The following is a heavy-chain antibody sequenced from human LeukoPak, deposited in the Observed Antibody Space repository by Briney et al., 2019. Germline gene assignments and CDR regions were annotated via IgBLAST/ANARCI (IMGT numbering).Heavy chain of an antibody. CDR3: ARSGGIVDENYMDV. CDR2: MNPNGGNT. CDR1: GYTFTSYD. D-gene: IGHD3-22*01. Sequence: ASVKVSCKASGYTFTSYDINWVRQATGQGLEWMGWMNPNGGNTGYAQKFQGRVTMTRNTSISTAYMELSSLRSEDTAVYYCARSGGIVDENYMDVWGKGTTVTVSS. V-gene: IGHV1-8*01. J-gene: IGHJ6*03.